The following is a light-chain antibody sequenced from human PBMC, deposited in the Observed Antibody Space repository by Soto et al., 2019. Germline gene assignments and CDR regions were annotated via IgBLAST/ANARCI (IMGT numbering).Light chain of an antibody. CDR1: SSDVGRYNY. CDR2: DVS. V-gene: IGLV2-14*03. Sequence: QSPLAQPASVSGSRGQSITISCTGTSSDVGRYNYVSWFQQHPGKVPKLIIYDVSNWPSGVSDRFSGSKSGNTASLTISGLQPEDEADYYCSSFTSSSTFVFGTGTKVTVL. CDR3: SSFTSSSTFV. J-gene: IGLJ1*01.